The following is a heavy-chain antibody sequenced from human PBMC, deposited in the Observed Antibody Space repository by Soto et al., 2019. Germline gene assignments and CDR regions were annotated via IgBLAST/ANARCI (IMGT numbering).Heavy chain of an antibody. V-gene: IGHV4-39*01. CDR2: IYYSGSA. CDR3: ARLKSYGDYAFDY. Sequence: PSETLSLTCTVSGGSISSSSYYWGWIRHPPGKGLEWIGSIYYSGSAYYNPSLNSRITISVDTSKNQFSLRLDSVTAADTAVYYCARLKSYGDYAFDYWGQGTLVTVSS. J-gene: IGHJ4*02. D-gene: IGHD4-17*01. CDR1: GGSISSSSYY.